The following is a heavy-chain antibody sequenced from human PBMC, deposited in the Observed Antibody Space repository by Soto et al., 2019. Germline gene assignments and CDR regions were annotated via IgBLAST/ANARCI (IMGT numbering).Heavy chain of an antibody. V-gene: IGHV3-48*03. Sequence: LRLSCAASGFTFSTYEFNWARQAPGRGLEWISYISVSGNIIKYADSVKGRFTISRDNAENSLHLHMSSLRVDDTAVYFCVRDTMRASAAASLDYWGQGTQVTVSS. D-gene: IGHD6-13*01. CDR3: VRDTMRASAAASLDY. J-gene: IGHJ4*02. CDR2: ISVSGNII. CDR1: GFTFSTYE.